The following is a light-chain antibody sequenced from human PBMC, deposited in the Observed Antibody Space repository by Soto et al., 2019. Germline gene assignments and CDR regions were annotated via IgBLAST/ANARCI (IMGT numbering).Light chain of an antibody. Sequence: DIVMTQSPLSLPVTPGEPASISCRSSQNLLHSNEYNFLDWYLQRPGQSPHLLIYLGSHRASGVPDMFSGGGSGTDFTLKISRVEAEDVGVYYCMQARETPITFGQGTRLEIK. CDR1: QNLLHSNEYNF. J-gene: IGKJ5*01. V-gene: IGKV2-28*01. CDR2: LGS. CDR3: MQARETPIT.